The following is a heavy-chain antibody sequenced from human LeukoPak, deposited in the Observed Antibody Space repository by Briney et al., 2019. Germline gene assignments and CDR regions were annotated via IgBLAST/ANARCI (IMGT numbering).Heavy chain of an antibody. CDR1: EFTFSTYG. J-gene: IGHJ3*02. CDR3: AKLVVNDAFDI. D-gene: IGHD2-15*01. V-gene: IGHV3-30*18. Sequence: GRSLRLSCAASEFTFSTYGMHWVRQAPGKGLEWVAVISYDGSNKYYADSVKGRFTISRDNSKNTLYLQMNSLRAEDTAVYYCAKLVVNDAFDIWGQGTMVTVSS. CDR2: ISYDGSNK.